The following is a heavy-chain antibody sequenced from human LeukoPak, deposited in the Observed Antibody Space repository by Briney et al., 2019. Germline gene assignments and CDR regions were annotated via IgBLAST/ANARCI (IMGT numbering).Heavy chain of an antibody. V-gene: IGHV3-21*01. CDR2: ISGGSTYT. CDR3: ARVRDRYRDY. D-gene: IGHD5-12*01. CDR1: GFTFRSYT. Sequence: GGSLRLFCAASGFTFRSYTMIWLRQAPGKGLAGVSSISGGSTYTFYADSVMGRFTISRDNAKNSMYLHISSLRAEDTAVYYCARVRDRYRDYWGQGILVIVTS. J-gene: IGHJ4*02.